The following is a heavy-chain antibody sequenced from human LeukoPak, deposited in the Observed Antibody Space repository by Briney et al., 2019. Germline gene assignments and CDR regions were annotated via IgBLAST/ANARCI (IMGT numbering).Heavy chain of an antibody. D-gene: IGHD7-27*01. J-gene: IGHJ6*04. V-gene: IGHV3-74*01. Sequence: PGGSLRLSCAASGFTFSSYWMHWVRQAPGKGLMWVSRINPDGSSTNYADFVKGRFTISRDNAKSTLYLQMNSLRAEDTAVYYCASSALSPTWGVWGKGTTVTVSS. CDR1: GFTFSSYW. CDR3: ASSALSPTWGV. CDR2: INPDGSST.